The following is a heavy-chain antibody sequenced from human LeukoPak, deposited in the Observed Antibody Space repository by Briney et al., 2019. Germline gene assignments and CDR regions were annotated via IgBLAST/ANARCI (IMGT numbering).Heavy chain of an antibody. CDR2: ISGSGSTI. Sequence: GGSLRLSCAASGFTFSSYEMNWVRQAPGKGLEWVSYISGSGSTIYYADSVKGRFTISRDNAKNSLYLQMNSLRAEDTAVYYCARGLYYYDSSGYYPEYFQHWGQGTLVTVSS. D-gene: IGHD3-22*01. J-gene: IGHJ1*01. CDR3: ARGLYYYDSSGYYPEYFQH. V-gene: IGHV3-48*03. CDR1: GFTFSSYE.